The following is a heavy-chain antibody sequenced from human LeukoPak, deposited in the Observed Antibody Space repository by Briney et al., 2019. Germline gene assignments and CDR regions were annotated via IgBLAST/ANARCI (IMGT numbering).Heavy chain of an antibody. V-gene: IGHV4-59*01. D-gene: IGHD6-19*01. CDR3: ASTQQWLAFDY. Sequence: SETLSLTCTVSGGSISNYHWSWMRQPPGKGLEWIGCFYHSGSTTYNPSLKSRVTTSVDTSKNEFSLKPNSVTAADTAVYYCASTQQWLAFDYWGQGILVTVSS. CDR2: FYHSGST. CDR1: GGSISNYH. J-gene: IGHJ4*02.